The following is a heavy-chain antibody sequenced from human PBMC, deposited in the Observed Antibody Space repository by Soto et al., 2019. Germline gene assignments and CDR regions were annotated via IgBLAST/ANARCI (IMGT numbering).Heavy chain of an antibody. CDR1: GGSFSGYY. Sequence: QVQLQQWGAGLLKPSETLSLTCAVYGGSFSGYYWSWIRQPPGTGLEWIGEINHSGSTNYNPSIKSRVTISVDTSKNQFSLKLSSVTDADTAVYYCARVVMITFGGVIVSYYYYYGMDVWGQGTTVTVSS. J-gene: IGHJ6*02. CDR3: ARVVMITFGGVIVSYYYYYGMDV. CDR2: INHSGST. V-gene: IGHV4-34*01. D-gene: IGHD3-16*02.